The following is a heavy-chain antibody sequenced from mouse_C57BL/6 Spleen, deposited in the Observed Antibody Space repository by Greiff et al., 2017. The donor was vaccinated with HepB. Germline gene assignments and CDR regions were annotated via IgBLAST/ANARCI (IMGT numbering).Heavy chain of an antibody. CDR3: VGGDDYDGGFAY. Sequence: EVQVVESGGGLVQPKGSLKLSCAASGFTFNTYAMHWVRQAPGKGLEWVARIRSKSSNYATYYADSVKDRFTISRDDSQSMLYLQMNNLKTEDTAMYYGVGGDDYDGGFAYWGQGTLVTVSA. CDR1: GFTFNTYA. J-gene: IGHJ3*01. D-gene: IGHD2-4*01. CDR2: IRSKSSNYAT. V-gene: IGHV10-3*01.